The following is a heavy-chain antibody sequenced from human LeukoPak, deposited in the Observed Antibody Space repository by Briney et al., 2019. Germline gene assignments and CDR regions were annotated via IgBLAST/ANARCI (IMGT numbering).Heavy chain of an antibody. V-gene: IGHV1-18*01. J-gene: IGHJ3*02. D-gene: IGHD6-19*01. CDR3: ARRGSGWHLDAFDI. CDR1: GYTFTSYG. Sequence: ASVKVSCKASGYTFTSYGISWVRQAPGQGVEWMGWISAYNGNTNYAQKLQGRVTMTTDTSTSTAYMELRSLRSDDTAVYYCARRGSGWHLDAFDIWGQGTMVTVSS. CDR2: ISAYNGNT.